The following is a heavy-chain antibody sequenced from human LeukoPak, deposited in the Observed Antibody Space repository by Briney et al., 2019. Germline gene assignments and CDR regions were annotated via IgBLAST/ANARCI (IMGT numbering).Heavy chain of an antibody. Sequence: GGSLRLSCAASGFTFSSYAMSWVRQAPGKGLEWVANIKQDGSEKYYVDSVKGRFTISRDNAKNSLYLQMNSLRAEDTAVYYCARVGNYDFWSGYYTYWGQGTLVTVSS. CDR1: GFTFSSYA. V-gene: IGHV3-7*01. D-gene: IGHD3-3*01. CDR3: ARVGNYDFWSGYYTY. CDR2: IKQDGSEK. J-gene: IGHJ4*02.